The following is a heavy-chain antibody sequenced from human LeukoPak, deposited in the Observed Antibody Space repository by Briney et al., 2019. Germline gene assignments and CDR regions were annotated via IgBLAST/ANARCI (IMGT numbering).Heavy chain of an antibody. CDR3: LRSGGY. V-gene: IGHV3-7*01. D-gene: IGHD1-26*01. J-gene: IGHJ4*02. CDR1: GFAFSTYW. CDR2: IKPDGSEK. Sequence: GGSLRLSCAASGFAFSTYWMNWVRQAPGKGLEWVANIKPDGSEKYFVDSVKGRFTISRDNAKNSLYLQMNSLRAEDTAVYYCLRSGGYWGQGTPVTVSS.